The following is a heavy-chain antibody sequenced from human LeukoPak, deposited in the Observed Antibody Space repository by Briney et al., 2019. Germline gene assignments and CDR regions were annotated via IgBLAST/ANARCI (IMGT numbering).Heavy chain of an antibody. CDR2: IYYSGST. CDR1: GGSISSYY. V-gene: IGHV4-59*08. CDR3: ARHFTTRFDP. J-gene: IGHJ5*02. Sequence: PSETLSLTCTVSGGSISSYYWSWIRQPSGKGLEWIGYIYYSGSTNYNPSLKSRVTISVDTSKNQFSLKLSSVTAADTAVYYCARHFTTRFDPWGQGTLVTVSS. D-gene: IGHD3-22*01.